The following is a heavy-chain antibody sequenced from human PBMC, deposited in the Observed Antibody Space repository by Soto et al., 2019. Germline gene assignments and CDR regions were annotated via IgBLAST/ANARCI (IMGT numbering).Heavy chain of an antibody. Sequence: QVQLVESGGGVVQPGRSLRLSCAASGFTFSSYGMHWVRQAPGKGLEWVAVISYDGSNKYYADSVKGRFTISRDNSKNTLYLQMNSLRAEDTPVYYCAKDLYSYGTPLDYWGQGTLVTVSS. J-gene: IGHJ4*02. CDR2: ISYDGSNK. D-gene: IGHD5-18*01. CDR3: AKDLYSYGTPLDY. CDR1: GFTFSSYG. V-gene: IGHV3-30*18.